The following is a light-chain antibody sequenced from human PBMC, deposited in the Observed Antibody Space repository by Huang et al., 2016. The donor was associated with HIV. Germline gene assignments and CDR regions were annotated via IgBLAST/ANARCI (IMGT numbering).Light chain of an antibody. CDR3: QQYDNWPPFT. Sequence: EIVMTQSPGTLSVSPGDRATLSCRASQSVRSNLAWYQQQPGQAPRLLIYGASTRATGVPARFSGSGSGTQFTLSISSLQSEDFAVYYCQQYDNWPPFTFGPGTKVDIK. CDR1: QSVRSN. J-gene: IGKJ3*01. V-gene: IGKV3-15*01. CDR2: GAS.